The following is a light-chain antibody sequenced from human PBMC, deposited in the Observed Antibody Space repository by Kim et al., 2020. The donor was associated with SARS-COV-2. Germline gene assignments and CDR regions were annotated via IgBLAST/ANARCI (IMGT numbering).Light chain of an antibody. Sequence: DIQMTQSPSTLSASVGDRVTITCRASQSISSWLAWYQQKPGKAPNLLIYDASSLESGVPSRFSGSGSGTEFTLTISSLQPDDFATYFFQQYNSFSQYTFGQGTKLEI. V-gene: IGKV1-5*01. CDR3: QQYNSFSQYT. J-gene: IGKJ2*01. CDR2: DAS. CDR1: QSISSW.